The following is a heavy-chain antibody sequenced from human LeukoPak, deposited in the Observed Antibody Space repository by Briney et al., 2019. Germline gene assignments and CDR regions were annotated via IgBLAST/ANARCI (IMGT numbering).Heavy chain of an antibody. CDR1: GFTFSRFA. CDR2: ICGSSDNT. D-gene: IGHD2-15*01. CDR3: AKGFRSDGTCYSSADY. J-gene: IGHJ4*02. Sequence: PGGSLRLSCAASGFTFSRFAMSWVRQAPGKELEWVSTICGSSDNTYNADSVKGRFTIPRDNSKNTLYLQMNSLRDEDTAIYYCAKGFRSDGTCYSSADYWGQGTLVTVSS. V-gene: IGHV3-23*01.